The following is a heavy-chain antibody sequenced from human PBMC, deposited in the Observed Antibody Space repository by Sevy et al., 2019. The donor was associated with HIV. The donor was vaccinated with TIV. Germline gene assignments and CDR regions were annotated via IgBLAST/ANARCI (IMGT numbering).Heavy chain of an antibody. CDR2: INGRGGST. J-gene: IGHJ4*02. CDR3: ARPSPRIAAAASVFYDN. V-gene: IGHV3-23*01. CDR1: GYSFSSYA. Sequence: GGSLRLSCVVSGYSFSSYAISWVRQAPGKGLEWVSTINGRGGSTYYADSVKGRFTISRDNTKNTLFLQMINLRVDDTSIYYCARPSPRIAAAASVFYDNWGQGTLVTVSS. D-gene: IGHD6-13*01.